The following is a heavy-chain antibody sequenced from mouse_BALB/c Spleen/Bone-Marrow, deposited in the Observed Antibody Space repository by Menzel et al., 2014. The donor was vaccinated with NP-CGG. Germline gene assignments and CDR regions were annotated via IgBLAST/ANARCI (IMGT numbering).Heavy chain of an antibody. CDR2: IWAGGST. D-gene: IGHD2-14*01. J-gene: IGHJ2*01. CDR1: GFSLTGYG. Sequence: VKLMESGPGLVSPSQSLSITCTVSGFSLTGYGVHWVRQPPGKGLEWLGVIWAGGSTNYNSALMSRLSISKDNSKSQVFLKMNSLQTDDTAMYYCAGVIRYESYFDYWGQGTTLTVSS. CDR3: AGVIRYESYFDY. V-gene: IGHV2-9*02.